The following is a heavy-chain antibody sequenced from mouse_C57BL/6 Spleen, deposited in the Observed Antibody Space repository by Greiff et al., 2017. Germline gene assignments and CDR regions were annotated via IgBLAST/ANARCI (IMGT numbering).Heavy chain of an antibody. CDR3: ARSYYSNPYYAMDY. D-gene: IGHD2-5*01. CDR1: GYTFTSYT. V-gene: IGHV1-4*01. J-gene: IGHJ4*01. Sequence: VKLQQSGAELARPGASVKMSCKASGYTFTSYTMHWVKQRPGQGLEWIGYINPSSGYTKYNQKFKDKATLTADKSSSTAYMQLSSLTSEDSAVYYCARSYYSNPYYAMDYWGQGTSVTVSS. CDR2: INPSSGYT.